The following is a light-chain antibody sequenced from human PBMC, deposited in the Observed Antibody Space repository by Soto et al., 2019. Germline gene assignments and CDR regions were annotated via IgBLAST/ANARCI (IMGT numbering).Light chain of an antibody. CDR2: DAS. V-gene: IGKV1-5*01. J-gene: IGKJ3*01. CDR3: QQYNSYPFT. CDR1: QSISSW. Sequence: DIQMTQSPSTLSASVGDRVTITCRASQSISSWLAWYQQKPGKAPKLLIYDASRLVSGVPSRFSGSGSGTEFTLTISSLQPDDFATYYCQQYNSYPFTFGPGTKVDIK.